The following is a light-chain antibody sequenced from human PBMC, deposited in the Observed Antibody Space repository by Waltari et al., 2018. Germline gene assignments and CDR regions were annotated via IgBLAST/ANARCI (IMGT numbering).Light chain of an antibody. V-gene: IGKV3-20*01. CDR1: QSLSNNY. CDR3: QKYGSTPRP. Sequence: EIVLTQSPGTLSLSPGERASLACRASQSLSNNYVAWYQPKPGQAPRLLIFDASRRATGIPDRFSGSGSGTDFTLTISSLEPEDFAVYYCQKYGSTPRPFGGGTKVEIK. J-gene: IGKJ4*01. CDR2: DAS.